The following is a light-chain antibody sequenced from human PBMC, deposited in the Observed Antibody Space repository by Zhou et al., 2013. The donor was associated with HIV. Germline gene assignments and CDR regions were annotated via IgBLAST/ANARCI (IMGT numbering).Light chain of an antibody. Sequence: DFQMTQSPSSVSASVGDRVVITCRASQDISTWLAWYQQKPGKAPKLLIYAASTLQSGVPSRFSGSGSGADFTLTINSLQPEDFATYFCQQSYSVPPTFGQGTKLEI. CDR1: QDISTW. CDR3: QQSYSVPPT. CDR2: AAS. J-gene: IGKJ2*01. V-gene: IGKV1-12*01.